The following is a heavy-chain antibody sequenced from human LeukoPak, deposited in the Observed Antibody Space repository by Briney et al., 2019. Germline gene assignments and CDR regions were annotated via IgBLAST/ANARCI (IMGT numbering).Heavy chain of an antibody. CDR2: ISSSSSYT. D-gene: IGHD6-13*01. CDR3: ARDLKAAAGPFDP. CDR1: GFTFSGYY. V-gene: IGHV3-11*05. Sequence: GGSLRLSCAASGFTFSGYYMSWIRQAPGKGLEWVSYISSSSSYTNYADSVKGRFTISRDNAKNSLYLQMNSLRAEDTAVYYCARDLKAAAGPFDPWGQGTLVTVSS. J-gene: IGHJ5*02.